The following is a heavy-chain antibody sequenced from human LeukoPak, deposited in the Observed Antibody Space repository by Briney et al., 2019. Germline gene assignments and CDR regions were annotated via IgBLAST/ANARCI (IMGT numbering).Heavy chain of an antibody. V-gene: IGHV1-2*06. CDR2: INPNSGGT. CDR3: ATDAYYYDSSGYSTSVHYFDY. CDR1: GYTFTGYY. J-gene: IGHJ4*02. Sequence: ASVKVSCKASGYTFTGYYMHWVRQAPGQGLEWMGRINPNSGGTNYAQKFQGRVTMTRDTSISTAYMELSRLRSDDTAVYYCATDAYYYDSSGYSTSVHYFDYWRQGTLVTVSS. D-gene: IGHD3-22*01.